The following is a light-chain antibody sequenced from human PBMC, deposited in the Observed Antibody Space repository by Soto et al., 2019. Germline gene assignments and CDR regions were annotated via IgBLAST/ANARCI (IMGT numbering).Light chain of an antibody. CDR1: QSVSSSY. Sequence: EIVLAQSPGTLSLSPGEGVTLSCRASQSVSSSYLAWYQQKPGQAPRLLIYGASSRATGIPDRFSGSGSGTDFTLTISRLEPEDFAVYYCQQYGSSPWTFGQGTKVDIK. CDR3: QQYGSSPWT. J-gene: IGKJ1*01. CDR2: GAS. V-gene: IGKV3-20*01.